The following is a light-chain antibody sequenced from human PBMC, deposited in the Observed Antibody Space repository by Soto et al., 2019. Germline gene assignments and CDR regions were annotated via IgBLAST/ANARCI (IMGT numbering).Light chain of an antibody. CDR3: QQYGSSRGT. CDR1: QTVSTSF. V-gene: IGKV3-20*01. J-gene: IGKJ4*01. Sequence: EIVVTLSPGTLSLYPWERATLSCRASQTVSTSFLAWYQQKPGQAPRLLIYGASSRATGIPDRFSGSGSGTDFTLTISRLEPEDFAVYYCQQYGSSRGTFGGGGKVAIK. CDR2: GAS.